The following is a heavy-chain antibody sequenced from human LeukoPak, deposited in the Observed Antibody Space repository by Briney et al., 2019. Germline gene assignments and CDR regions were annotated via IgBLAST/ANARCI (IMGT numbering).Heavy chain of an antibody. CDR1: GFTFSSYA. CDR2: ISGSDGTT. Sequence: PGGSLRLSCAASGFTFSSYAMSWVRRAPGKGLEWVSSISGSDGTTYYADSVKGRFTISRDNSKYTLSLQMNSLRTEDTAVYYCAKVDNWKYGHHDFWGQGTLVTVSS. D-gene: IGHD1-1*01. CDR3: AKVDNWKYGHHDF. V-gene: IGHV3-23*01. J-gene: IGHJ4*02.